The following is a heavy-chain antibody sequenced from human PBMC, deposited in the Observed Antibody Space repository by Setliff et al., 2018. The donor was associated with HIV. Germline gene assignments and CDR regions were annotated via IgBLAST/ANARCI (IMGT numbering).Heavy chain of an antibody. V-gene: IGHV1-3*01. D-gene: IGHD5-18*01. CDR2: INAGNGGT. Sequence: ASVKVSCKPSGFTFSNYAIHWVRQAPGQGLEWMGWINAGNGGTRYSPKFQGRVTFTRDSSASTVYMEMSSLRSEDTAMFYCARDSDTAFDIWGQGTMVTVSS. CDR1: GFTFSNYA. CDR3: ARDSDTAFDI. J-gene: IGHJ3*02.